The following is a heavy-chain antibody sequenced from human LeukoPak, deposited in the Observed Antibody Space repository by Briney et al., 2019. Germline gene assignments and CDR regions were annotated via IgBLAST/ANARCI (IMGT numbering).Heavy chain of an antibody. D-gene: IGHD1-26*01. CDR2: IIPIFGTA. CDR3: ARGRGVGGSYSIDY. J-gene: IGHJ4*02. CDR1: GGTFSSYA. V-gene: IGHV1-69*06. Sequence: ASVKVSCKASGGTFSSYAISWVRQAPGQGLEWMGGIIPIFGTANYAQKFQGRVTITADKSTSTAYMELSSLRSEDTAVYYCARGRGVGGSYSIDYWGQGTLVTVSS.